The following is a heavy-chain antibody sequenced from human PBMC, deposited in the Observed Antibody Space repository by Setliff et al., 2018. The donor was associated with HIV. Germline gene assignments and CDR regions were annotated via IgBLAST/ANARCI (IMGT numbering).Heavy chain of an antibody. D-gene: IGHD3-22*01. Sequence: SETLSLTCAVYSGSFSGYRWTWIRQPPGKGLEWIGEINRRGSTTYNPSLRGRVTISVDTSKNQFSLKLNSVTAADTAVYYCARGDYYDSTGYEGLDSWGRGTLVTVSS. CDR1: SGSFSGYR. CDR3: ARGDYYDSTGYEGLDS. CDR2: INRRGST. J-gene: IGHJ4*02. V-gene: IGHV4-34*01.